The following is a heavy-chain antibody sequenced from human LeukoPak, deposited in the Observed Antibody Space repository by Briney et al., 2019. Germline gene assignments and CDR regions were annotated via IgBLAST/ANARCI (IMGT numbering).Heavy chain of an antibody. V-gene: IGHV1-69*05. CDR2: IIPIFGTA. J-gene: IGHJ4*02. Sequence: AVKVSCKASGCSFSSYAISWVRQAPAHGLEWMGGIIPIFGTANYAQKFQGRVTITTDESTSTAYMELSSLRSEDTAVYYCARGRTKSNYGGIFDYWGQGTLVTVSS. CDR1: GCSFSSYA. D-gene: IGHD4-17*01. CDR3: ARGRTKSNYGGIFDY.